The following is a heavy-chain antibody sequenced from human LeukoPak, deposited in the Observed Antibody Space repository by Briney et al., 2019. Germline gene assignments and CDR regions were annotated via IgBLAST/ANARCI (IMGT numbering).Heavy chain of an antibody. V-gene: IGHV4-59*11. CDR1: GGSMSSHY. CDR3: ARRYRGDSSNWDWFDP. J-gene: IGHJ5*02. D-gene: IGHD3-22*01. CDR2: INYRDYT. Sequence: SETLCLTCTVSGGSMSSHYWSWIRQPPGKGLEWIGYINYRDYTNYNPSLKSRVAMSVDVSKNQFSLKLTSVTAADTAVYYCARRYRGDSSNWDWFDPWGQGTLVTVSS.